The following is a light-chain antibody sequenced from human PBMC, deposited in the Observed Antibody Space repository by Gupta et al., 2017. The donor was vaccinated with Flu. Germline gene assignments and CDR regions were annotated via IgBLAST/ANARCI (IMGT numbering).Light chain of an antibody. J-gene: IGKJ3*01. CDR1: QSISTY. CDR3: QQSDRPVFT. Sequence: PSSLSASVGDRVTITCRASQSISTYLNWYQQKPGKAPTLLVYAASSLQSGVPSRFSGSGSGTDFTLTISRLQPEDSATYYCQQSDRPVFTFGPGTKLDI. V-gene: IGKV1-39*01. CDR2: AAS.